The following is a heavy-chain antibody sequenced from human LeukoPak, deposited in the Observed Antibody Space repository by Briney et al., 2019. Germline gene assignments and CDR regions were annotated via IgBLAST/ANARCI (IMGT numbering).Heavy chain of an antibody. D-gene: IGHD3-16*02. CDR2: IYYSGST. V-gene: IGHV4-59*08. CDR1: GGSISSYY. J-gene: IGHJ4*02. Sequence: PSETLSLTCTVSGGSISSYYWSWIRQPPGKGLEWIGYIYYSGSTNYNPSLKSRVTISVDTSKNQFSLKLSSVTAADTAVYYCARTHYVWGSYRDTVNYFDYWGQGTLVTVSS. CDR3: ARTHYVWGSYRDTVNYFDY.